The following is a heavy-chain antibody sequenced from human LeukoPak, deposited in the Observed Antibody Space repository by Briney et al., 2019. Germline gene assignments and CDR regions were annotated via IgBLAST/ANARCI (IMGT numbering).Heavy chain of an antibody. CDR1: GGTFSSYT. CDR3: AKKGSYSSGWYGGHYFDS. V-gene: IGHV1-69*02. J-gene: IGHJ4*01. D-gene: IGHD6-19*01. Sequence: GASVKVSCKASGGTFSSYTISWVRQAPGQGLEWMGRIIPILGIANYAQKFQGRVTITADKSTSTAYMELSSLRSEDTAVYYCAKKGSYSSGWYGGHYFDSWGQGTLVTVSS. CDR2: IIPILGIA.